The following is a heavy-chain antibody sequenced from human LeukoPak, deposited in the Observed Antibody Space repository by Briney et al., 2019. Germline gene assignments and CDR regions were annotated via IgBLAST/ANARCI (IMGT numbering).Heavy chain of an antibody. CDR3: ARSKEESYSYTLDP. V-gene: IGHV3-74*01. J-gene: IGHJ5*02. D-gene: IGHD2-21*01. CDR2: LNRGGDTT. Sequence: PGGSLRLSCAASGFTFSSYMMSRVRQAPGKGLVWVSGLNRGGDTTTYADSVEGRFTISRDNAKNTLYLLMNSLRAEDTAVYYCARSKEESYSYTLDPWGQGILVTVSS. CDR1: GFTFSSYM.